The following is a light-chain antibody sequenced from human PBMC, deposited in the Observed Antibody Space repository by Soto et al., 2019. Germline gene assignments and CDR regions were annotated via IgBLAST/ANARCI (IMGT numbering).Light chain of an antibody. CDR1: QSISTW. V-gene: IGKV1-5*03. CDR2: KAS. Sequence: DIQMTQSPSTLSASVGDRVTITCRASQSISTWLAWYQQKPGKAPTLLIYKASSLRNGVPSRFSGSGSGTEFTLTIYRLQPDDFASYYCQQYNGYPHTFGQGTKLEIK. J-gene: IGKJ2*01. CDR3: QQYNGYPHT.